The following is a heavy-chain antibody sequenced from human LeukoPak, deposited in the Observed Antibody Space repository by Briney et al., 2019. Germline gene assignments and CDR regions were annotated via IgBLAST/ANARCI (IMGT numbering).Heavy chain of an antibody. CDR1: GFTFSSYA. D-gene: IGHD3-3*01. J-gene: IGHJ4*02. CDR3: AKDPNYDFWSGYAYY. CDR2: ISGSGGST. V-gene: IGHV3-23*01. Sequence: GGSLRVSCAASGFTFSSYAMSCVRQAPGKGLEWVSSISGSGGSTYYADSVKGRFTISRDNSKNTLYLQMNSLRAEDTAVYYCAKDPNYDFWSGYAYYWGQGTLVTVSS.